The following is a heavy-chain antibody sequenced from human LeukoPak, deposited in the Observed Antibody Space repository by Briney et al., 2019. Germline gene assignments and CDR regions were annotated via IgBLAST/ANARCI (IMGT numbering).Heavy chain of an antibody. D-gene: IGHD3-16*01. CDR2: ISSNGGST. Sequence: GGSLRLSCAASGFTFSSYAMHWVRQAPGKGLEYVSAISSNGGSTYYANSVKGRFTISRDNSKNTLYLQMGSLRAEDMAVYYCARVEIITFGGALDYWGQGTLVTVPS. CDR1: GFTFSSYA. V-gene: IGHV3-64*01. CDR3: ARVEIITFGGALDY. J-gene: IGHJ4*02.